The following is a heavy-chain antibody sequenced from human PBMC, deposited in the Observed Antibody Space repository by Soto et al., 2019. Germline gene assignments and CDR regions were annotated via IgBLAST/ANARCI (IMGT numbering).Heavy chain of an antibody. D-gene: IGHD2-2*01. CDR2: ISTKNGDT. V-gene: IGHV1-18*04. CDR1: GYTFFSHG. Sequence: QVQLVQSGAEVRKPGASVTVSCRTSGYTFFSHGITWVRHTPGQGLEWLGWISTKNGDTRYSQMLEGRLSLTTDTSTKTVQMELRSLRSDDSAVYYCARVSSCIVVIPDFGMDVWGQGTTVTVSS. CDR3: ARVSSCIVVIPDFGMDV. J-gene: IGHJ6*02.